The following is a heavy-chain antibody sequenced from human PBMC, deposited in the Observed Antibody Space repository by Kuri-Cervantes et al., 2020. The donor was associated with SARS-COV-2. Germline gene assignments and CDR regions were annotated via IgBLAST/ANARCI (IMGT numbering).Heavy chain of an antibody. CDR3: AKALEGGATSLYYYYYYYMDV. CDR2: IRYDGSNK. CDR1: GFTFSSYG. V-gene: IGHV3-30*02. J-gene: IGHJ6*03. D-gene: IGHD1-26*01. Sequence: GGSLRLSCAASGFTFSSYGMHWVRQAPGKGLEWVAFIRYDGSNKYCADSVKGRFTISRDNSKNTLYLQMNSLRAEDTAVYYCAKALEGGATSLYYYYYYYMDVWGKGTTVTVSS.